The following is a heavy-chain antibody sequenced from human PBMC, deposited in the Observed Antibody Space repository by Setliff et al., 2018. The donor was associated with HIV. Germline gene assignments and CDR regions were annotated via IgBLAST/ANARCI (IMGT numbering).Heavy chain of an antibody. Sequence: SETLSLTCTVSGGSISSYYWSWIRQPPGKGLEWIGYIHYSGSSNYNPSLKSRVTISVDTSKNQISLKLSSVTAADTAVYYCARRMSSGSYYDYWGQGTLVTVSS. D-gene: IGHD1-26*01. CDR3: ARRMSSGSYYDY. CDR2: IHYSGSS. V-gene: IGHV4-59*08. J-gene: IGHJ4*02. CDR1: GGSISSYY.